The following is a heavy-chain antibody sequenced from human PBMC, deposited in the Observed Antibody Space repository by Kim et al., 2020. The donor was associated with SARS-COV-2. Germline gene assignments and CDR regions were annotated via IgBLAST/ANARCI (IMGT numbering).Heavy chain of an antibody. Sequence: SETLSLTCTVSGGSISSYYWSWIRQPPGKGLEWIGYIYYSGSTNYNPSLKSRVTISVDTSKNQFSLKLSSVTAADTAVYYCARDHVGAIWYFDLWGRGTLVTVSS. D-gene: IGHD1-26*01. CDR3: ARDHVGAIWYFDL. CDR2: IYYSGST. CDR1: GGSISSYY. J-gene: IGHJ2*01. V-gene: IGHV4-59*01.